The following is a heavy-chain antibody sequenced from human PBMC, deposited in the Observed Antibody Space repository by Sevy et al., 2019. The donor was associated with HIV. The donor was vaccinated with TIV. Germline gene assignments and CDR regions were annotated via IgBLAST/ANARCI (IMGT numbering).Heavy chain of an antibody. CDR2: FDPEDGET. Sequence: ASVKVSCKVSGYTLSKLPMHWVRQAPGKGLEWMGGFDPEDGETIYAQKFQGRVIMTEDTSSDTAYMELSSLRSEDTAVYYCASLDVWSEYPFYGVDVWGQGTTVTVSS. D-gene: IGHD3-3*01. J-gene: IGHJ6*02. CDR3: ASLDVWSEYPFYGVDV. V-gene: IGHV1-24*01. CDR1: GYTLSKLP.